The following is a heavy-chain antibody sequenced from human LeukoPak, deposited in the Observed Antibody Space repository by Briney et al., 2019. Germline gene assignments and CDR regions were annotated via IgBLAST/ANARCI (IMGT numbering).Heavy chain of an antibody. V-gene: IGHV3-74*01. CDR3: ARSGYYYDSSDLIDY. CDR2: INSDGSST. J-gene: IGHJ4*02. CDR1: GFTFSSYW. D-gene: IGHD3-22*01. Sequence: PGGSLRLSCAASGFTFSSYWMHWVRQAPGKGLVWVSRINSDGSSTSYADSVKGQFTISRDNAKNTLYLQMNSLRAEDTAVYYCARSGYYYDSSDLIDYWGQGTLVTVSS.